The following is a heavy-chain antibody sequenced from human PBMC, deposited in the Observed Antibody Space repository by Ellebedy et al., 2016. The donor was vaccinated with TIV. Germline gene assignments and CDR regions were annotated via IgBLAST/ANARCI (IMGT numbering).Heavy chain of an antibody. CDR3: ARSLRGGYYGDWFDP. D-gene: IGHD1-26*01. V-gene: IGHV7-4-1*02. CDR2: INTNTGNP. CDR1: GYTFTSYA. Sequence: AASVKVSCKASGYTFTSYAMNWVRQAPGQGLEWMGWINTNTGNPTYAQGFTGRFVFSLDTSVSTAYLQISSLKAEDTAVYYCARSLRGGYYGDWFDPWGQGTLVTVSS. J-gene: IGHJ5*02.